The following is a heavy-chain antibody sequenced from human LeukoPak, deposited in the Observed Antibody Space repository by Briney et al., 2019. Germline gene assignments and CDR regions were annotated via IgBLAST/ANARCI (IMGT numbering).Heavy chain of an antibody. V-gene: IGHV4-59*12. J-gene: IGHJ5*02. CDR2: IYYSGST. CDR3: ARDIDKTAMLFKGFDT. Sequence: PSETLSLTCTVSGGPISGYYWSWIRQPPGKGLEWIGYIYYSGSTYYNPSLKSRVTISVDTSKNQFSLKLNSVTAADTAVYHCARDIDKTAMLFKGFDTWGQGTLVTVSS. D-gene: IGHD5-18*01. CDR1: GGPISGYY.